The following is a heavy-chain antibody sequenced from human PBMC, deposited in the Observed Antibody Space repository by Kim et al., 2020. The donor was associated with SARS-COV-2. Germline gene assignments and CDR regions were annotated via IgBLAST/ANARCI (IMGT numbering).Heavy chain of an antibody. Sequence: GGSLRLSCAASGFTFTTFWMNWVRQAPGKGLEWVANLNEDGGQRYYVDSVRGRFTISRDNAKDSVYLQMNSLRAEDTAVYYCVRGYDSSGPHWGQGTLVT. V-gene: IGHV3-7*04. CDR3: VRGYDSSGPH. D-gene: IGHD3-22*01. CDR2: LNEDGGQR. CDR1: GFTFTTFW. J-gene: IGHJ4*02.